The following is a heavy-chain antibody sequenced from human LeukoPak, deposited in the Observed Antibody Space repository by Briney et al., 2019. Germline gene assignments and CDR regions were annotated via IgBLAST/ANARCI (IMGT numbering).Heavy chain of an antibody. J-gene: IGHJ4*02. Sequence: SETLSLTCTVSGGSISSYYWSWIRQPPGKGLEWIGYISYSGNTKYNPSLNSRVTISVDTSKNQFSLKLSSVTAADTAVYYCARLRGATLYFDYWGQGTLVTVSS. D-gene: IGHD1-26*01. CDR1: GGSISSYY. CDR3: ARLRGATLYFDY. V-gene: IGHV4-59*12. CDR2: ISYSGNT.